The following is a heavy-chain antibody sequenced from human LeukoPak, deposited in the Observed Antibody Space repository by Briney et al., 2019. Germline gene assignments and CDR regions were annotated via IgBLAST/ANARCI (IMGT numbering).Heavy chain of an antibody. CDR2: IYSGGST. V-gene: IGHV3-66*01. J-gene: IGHJ3*02. Sequence: GGSLRLSCAASGFTVSSNYMSWVRQAPGKGLEWVSVIYSGGSTYYADSVKGRFTISRDNSKNTLYLQMNSLRAEDTAVYYCAKSVVGSGSYSTDGFDIWGQGTMVTVSS. CDR3: AKSVVGSGSYSTDGFDI. D-gene: IGHD3-10*01. CDR1: GFTVSSNY.